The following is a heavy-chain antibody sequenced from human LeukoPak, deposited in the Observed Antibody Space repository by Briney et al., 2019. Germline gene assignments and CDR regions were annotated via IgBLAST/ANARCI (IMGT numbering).Heavy chain of an antibody. J-gene: IGHJ4*02. Sequence: PSETLSLTCTVSGGSIRSYYWSWIRQPPGKGLEWIGYIYYSGSTNYNPSLKSRVTISVDTSKNQFSLKLSSVTAADTAVYYCARVGLGATGALDYWGQGTLVTVSS. V-gene: IGHV4-59*01. CDR2: IYYSGST. CDR1: GGSIRSYY. D-gene: IGHD1-26*01. CDR3: ARVGLGATGALDY.